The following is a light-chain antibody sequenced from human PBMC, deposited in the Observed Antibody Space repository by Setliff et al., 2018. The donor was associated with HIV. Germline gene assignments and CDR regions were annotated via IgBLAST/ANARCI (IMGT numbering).Light chain of an antibody. J-gene: IGLJ1*01. V-gene: IGLV2-23*02. Sequence: SALAQPPSASGSRGQSITISCTGTSSDVETYNLVSWYQQHPGKAPKVLIYEVGKRPSGVSNRFSGSKSGNTASLTISGLQAEDKADYFCCSYTGTFTYVFGSGTKVTVL. CDR3: CSYTGTFTYV. CDR2: EVG. CDR1: SSDVETYNL.